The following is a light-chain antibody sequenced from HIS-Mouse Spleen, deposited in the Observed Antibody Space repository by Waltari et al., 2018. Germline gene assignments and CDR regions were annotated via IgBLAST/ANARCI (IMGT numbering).Light chain of an antibody. CDR3: SSYTSSSTWV. CDR2: DVS. V-gene: IGLV2-14*03. CDR1: SSHVGGYNY. Sequence: QSALTQPASVSGSPGQSITIPCTGTSSHVGGYNYVSWYQQHPGKAPKLMIYDVSNRPSGVSNRFSGSKSGNTASLTISGLQAEDEADYYCSSYTSSSTWVFGGGTKLTVL. J-gene: IGLJ3*02.